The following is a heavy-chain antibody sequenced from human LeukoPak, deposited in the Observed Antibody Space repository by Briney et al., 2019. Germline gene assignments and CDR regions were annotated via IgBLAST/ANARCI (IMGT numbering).Heavy chain of an antibody. CDR1: GGSFSDYY. J-gene: IGHJ4*02. V-gene: IGHV4-34*01. Sequence: SETLSLTCAVYGGSFSDYYWSWIRQPPGKGLEWIGEINHSGSTNYNPSLKSRVTISVDTSKNQFSLKLSSVTAADTAVYYCARHGCRSTSCLYYFDYWGQGTLVTVSS. D-gene: IGHD2-2*01. CDR3: ARHGCRSTSCLYYFDY. CDR2: INHSGST.